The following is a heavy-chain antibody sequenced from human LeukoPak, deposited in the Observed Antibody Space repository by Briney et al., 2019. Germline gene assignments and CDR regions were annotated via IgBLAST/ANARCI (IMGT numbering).Heavy chain of an antibody. CDR1: GGSISSYY. CDR3: ARDLDFWSPDRVYYYYYYMDV. Sequence: SETLSLTCTVSGGSISSYYWSWIRQPPGKGLEWIGYIHYSGSTNYNPSLKSRVTISVDTSKNQFSLKLSSVTAADTAVYYCARDLDFWSPDRVYYYYYYMDVWGKGTTVTISS. J-gene: IGHJ6*03. V-gene: IGHV4-59*12. D-gene: IGHD3-3*01. CDR2: IHYSGST.